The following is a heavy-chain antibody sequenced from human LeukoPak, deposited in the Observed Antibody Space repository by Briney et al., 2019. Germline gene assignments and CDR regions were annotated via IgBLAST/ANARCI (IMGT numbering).Heavy chain of an antibody. CDR2: INPNSGGT. CDR3: ASGPGVWGAAAGTIDY. V-gene: IGHV1-2*04. D-gene: IGHD6-13*01. J-gene: IGHJ4*02. CDR1: GYTFTGYY. Sequence: ASVKVSCKASGYTFTGYYMHWVRQAPGQGLEWMGWINPNSGGTNYAQKFQGWVTMTRDTSISTAYMELSRLRSDDTAVYYCASGPGVWGAAAGTIDYWGQGTLVTVSS.